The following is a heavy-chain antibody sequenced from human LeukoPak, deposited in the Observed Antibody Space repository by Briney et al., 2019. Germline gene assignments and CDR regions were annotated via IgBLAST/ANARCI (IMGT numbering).Heavy chain of an antibody. CDR1: GYTLTELS. CDR3: ATSKRHYYDSSGYYYGY. Sequence: ASVKVSCKVSGYTLTELSMHWVRQAPGKGLEWMGGFDPEDGETIYAQKFQGRVTMTEDTSTDTAYMELSSLRSEDTAVYYRATSKRHYYDSSGYYYGYWGQGTLVTVSS. V-gene: IGHV1-24*01. CDR2: FDPEDGET. J-gene: IGHJ4*02. D-gene: IGHD3-22*01.